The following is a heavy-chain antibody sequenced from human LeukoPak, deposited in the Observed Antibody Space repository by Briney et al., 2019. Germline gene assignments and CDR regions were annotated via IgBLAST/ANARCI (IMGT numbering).Heavy chain of an antibody. J-gene: IGHJ4*02. CDR1: GFTVKTYD. CDR2: FGISGTI. CDR3: AGFGVYPY. V-gene: IGHV3-48*01. D-gene: IGHD5/OR15-5a*01. Sequence: PGGSLRLSCAVSGFTVKTYDMHWVRQAPGEGREWIAYFGISGTIYYADSVRGRFTISRDNAKNSLFLQMNSLRVDDTAIYYCAGFGVYPYWGQGTPVTVSS.